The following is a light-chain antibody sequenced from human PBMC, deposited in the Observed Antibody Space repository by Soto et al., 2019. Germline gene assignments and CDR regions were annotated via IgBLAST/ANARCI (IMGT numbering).Light chain of an antibody. CDR1: SSNIGKNY. CDR2: DNN. J-gene: IGLJ1*01. CDR3: GTWDSSLSAYV. Sequence: QSVLTQPPSVSAAPGQKVTISCSGSSSNIGKNYVSWYQQLPGTAPKLLIYDNNMRPSGIPDRFSGSKSGTSATLGITGLQTGDEADFYCGTWDSSLSAYVFGTGTQLTVL. V-gene: IGLV1-51*01.